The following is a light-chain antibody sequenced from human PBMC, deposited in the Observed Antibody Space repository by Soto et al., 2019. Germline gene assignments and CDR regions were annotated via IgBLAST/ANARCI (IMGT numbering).Light chain of an antibody. CDR2: DNN. V-gene: IGLV1-51*01. J-gene: IGLJ3*02. CDR1: SSNIGNHF. Sequence: QSVLTQPPSVSAAPGQKVTISCSGSSSNIGNHFVSWYRQLPGTAPKLLIYDNNERPSGIPDRFSGSKSGTSATLGITGLQTGDEADYYCGTWDGSLSAWVFGGRTKLTV. CDR3: GTWDGSLSAWV.